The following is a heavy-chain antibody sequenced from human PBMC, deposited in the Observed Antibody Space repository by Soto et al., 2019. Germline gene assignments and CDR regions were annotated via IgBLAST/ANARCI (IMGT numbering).Heavy chain of an antibody. D-gene: IGHD3-10*01. J-gene: IGHJ4*02. CDR1: GYTFTSYA. V-gene: IGHV1-18*01. Sequence: QVQLVQSGAEVKKPGASVKVSCKASGYTFTSYAISWVRQAPGQGLEWMGWISAYNGNTNYAQKLQGRVTMTTDTSTTPAYMEMRGLRSDDKAVYYFARSGPPAGYWGRGSLVTVTS. CDR2: ISAYNGNT. CDR3: ARSGPPAGY.